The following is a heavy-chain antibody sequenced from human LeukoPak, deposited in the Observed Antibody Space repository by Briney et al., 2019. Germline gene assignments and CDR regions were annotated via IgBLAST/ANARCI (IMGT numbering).Heavy chain of an antibody. D-gene: IGHD4-11*01. Sequence: GGSLRLSCAASGFTFSGSAIHWVRQASGKGLEWVGRIRGKANNYATAYAASVKGRFTISRDDSENTAYLQMNSLKTEDTALYYFPSLEEGSNFFYYVMAFWGQGTTFTVPS. V-gene: IGHV3-73*01. CDR2: IRGKANNYAT. J-gene: IGHJ6*02. CDR1: GFTFSGSA. CDR3: PSLEEGSNFFYYVMAF.